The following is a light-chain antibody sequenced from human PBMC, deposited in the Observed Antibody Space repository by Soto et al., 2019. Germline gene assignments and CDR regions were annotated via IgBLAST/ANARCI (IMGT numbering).Light chain of an antibody. CDR2: EVT. CDR3: SSYAGNDNLL. V-gene: IGLV2-8*01. J-gene: IGLJ3*02. CDR1: TNTVGGYNF. Sequence: QSVLTQTPSASGSPGQSVTISCTGSTNTVGGYNFVSWYQQHPGKAPRLMIFEVTKRPSGVPDRFSGSKSGNTASLTVSGLQPEDEAYYYCSSYAGNDNLLFGGGTKLTVL.